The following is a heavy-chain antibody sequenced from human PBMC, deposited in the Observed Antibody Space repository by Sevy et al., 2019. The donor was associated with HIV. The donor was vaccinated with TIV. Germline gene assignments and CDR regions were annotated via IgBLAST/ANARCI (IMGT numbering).Heavy chain of an antibody. D-gene: IGHD3-10*01. CDR1: GYTFDSYG. Sequence: ASVKVSCKASGYTFDSYGISWVRQAPGQGLEYMGWIGPYNGNIKYAQNIQDRVTMTTDSSTSTAYRELSSLRSDDTAVYFCARISTPRGKFNWFDPWGQGTLVTVSS. CDR2: IGPYNGNI. CDR3: ARISTPRGKFNWFDP. V-gene: IGHV1-18*01. J-gene: IGHJ5*02.